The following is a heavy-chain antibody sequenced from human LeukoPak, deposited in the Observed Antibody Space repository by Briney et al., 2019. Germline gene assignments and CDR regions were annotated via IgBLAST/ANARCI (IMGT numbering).Heavy chain of an antibody. J-gene: IGHJ4*02. D-gene: IGHD6-19*01. CDR3: ARVAQWLHNFDY. Sequence: PGGSLRLSCAATGFTFSSYGMHWVRQAPGKGLEWVANIKQDGSEKYYVDSVKGRFTISRDNAKNSLYLQMNSLRAEDTAVYYCARVAQWLHNFDYWGQGTLVTVSS. CDR1: GFTFSSYG. CDR2: IKQDGSEK. V-gene: IGHV3-7*03.